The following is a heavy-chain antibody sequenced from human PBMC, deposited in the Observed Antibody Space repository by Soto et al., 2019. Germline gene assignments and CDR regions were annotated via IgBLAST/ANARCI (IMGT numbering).Heavy chain of an antibody. CDR1: VFTFGNYA. CDR2: MSAWGCGR. J-gene: IGHJ6*02. D-gene: IGHD1-26*01. Sequence: GWALRLSCAASVFTFGNYAMSWFRQAPGKGLEWVSGMSAWGCGRYYADSVKGRFTIASDNPKNTLYLQMSTLRADDTDVYYCAKGRTYSGNQYSYYDMDVWGQGTTVTVSS. CDR3: AKGRTYSGNQYSYYDMDV. V-gene: IGHV3-23*01.